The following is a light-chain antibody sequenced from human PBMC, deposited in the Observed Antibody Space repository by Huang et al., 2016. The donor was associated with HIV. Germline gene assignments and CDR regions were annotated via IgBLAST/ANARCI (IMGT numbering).Light chain of an antibody. CDR2: SAS. CDR1: QGISSY. V-gene: IGKV1-8*01. J-gene: IGKJ2*01. CDR3: QQYYIYPHA. Sequence: AIRMTQSPSSLSAATGDRVTITCRASQGISSYLAWYQQKPGKAPKLLLSSASTLQGGGPSRFSGSGVGTDFTLTISSLQSEDLGTYYCQQYYIYPHAFGQGTKLEI.